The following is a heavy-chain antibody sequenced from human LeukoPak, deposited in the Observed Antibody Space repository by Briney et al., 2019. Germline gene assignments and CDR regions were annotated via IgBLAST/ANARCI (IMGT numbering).Heavy chain of an antibody. V-gene: IGHV3-33*01. CDR3: ARVSDYGDYSFDY. CDR2: IWYDGSNK. J-gene: IGHJ4*02. D-gene: IGHD4-17*01. Sequence: SCKASGYTFTGYYMHWVRQAPGKGLEWVAVIWYDGSNKYYADSVKGRFTISRDNSKNTLYLQMNSLRAEDTAVYYCARVSDYGDYSFDYWGQGALVTVSS. CDR1: GYTFTGYY.